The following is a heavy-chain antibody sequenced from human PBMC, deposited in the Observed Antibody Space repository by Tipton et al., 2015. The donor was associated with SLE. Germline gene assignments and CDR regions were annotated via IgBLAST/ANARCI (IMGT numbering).Heavy chain of an antibody. CDR1: GFTVSSNY. CDR3: ARGPMTTPRGYFDS. CDR2: IYSGGST. D-gene: IGHD4-11*01. V-gene: IGHV3-66*01. J-gene: IGHJ4*02. Sequence: SLRLSCAASGFTVSSNYMSWVRQAPGKGLEWVSVIYSGGSTYYADSVKGRFTISRDNSKNTLYLQMNSLRAEDTAVYYCARGPMTTPRGYFDSWGQGTLVTVPS.